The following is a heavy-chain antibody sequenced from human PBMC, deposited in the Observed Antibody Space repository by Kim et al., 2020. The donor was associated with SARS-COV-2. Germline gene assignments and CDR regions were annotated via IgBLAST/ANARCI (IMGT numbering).Heavy chain of an antibody. V-gene: IGHV3-23*01. CDR3: VRNSGWYDF. CDR2: LLGDRGNL. Sequence: GGSLRLSCVTSGFSFSRNDMTWVRQAPGKGLEWVATLLGDRGNLYHVDSVKGRFTMSRDDSEKAVYLQMRSLRVEDTDTYYCVRNSGWYDFWGQGLLVTVSS. CDR1: GFSFSRND. D-gene: IGHD1-26*01. J-gene: IGHJ5*01.